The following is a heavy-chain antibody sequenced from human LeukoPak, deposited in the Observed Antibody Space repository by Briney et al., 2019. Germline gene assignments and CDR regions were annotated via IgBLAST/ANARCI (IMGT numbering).Heavy chain of an antibody. CDR3: ARERGYTHGSHFDL. CDR2: INPSDGST. V-gene: IGHV1-46*04. Sequence: ASVKVSCKASGYNFISYYMHWVRQAPGQGLEWMGIINPSDGSTTYTQKLQGGVTLTSDTSTSTFYMELNSLRSEDTAIYYCARERGYTHGSHFDLWGQGTMVIVSS. CDR1: GYNFISYY. J-gene: IGHJ4*02. D-gene: IGHD3-10*01.